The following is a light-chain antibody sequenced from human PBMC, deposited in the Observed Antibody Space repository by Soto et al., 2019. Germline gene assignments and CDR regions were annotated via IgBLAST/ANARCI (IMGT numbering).Light chain of an antibody. CDR2: WAS. J-gene: IGKJ1*01. V-gene: IGKV4-1*01. CDR3: KQYYNTPQT. CDR1: QTVLYSSNNKNY. Sequence: DIVMTQSPDSLAVSLGERATINCKSSQTVLYSSNNKNYLAWYQQKPGQPPKLLIYWASTRESGVPDRFSGNGSGADFTLTISSLQAEVVAGYYGKQYYNTPQTFGQGTKVEIK.